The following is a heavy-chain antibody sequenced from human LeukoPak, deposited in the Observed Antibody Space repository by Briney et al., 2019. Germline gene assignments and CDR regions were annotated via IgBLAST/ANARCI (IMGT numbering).Heavy chain of an antibody. CDR1: GYTFTGYY. CDR2: LNPNSGDT. J-gene: IGHJ4*02. CDR3: AREWNCSGGSCLDY. Sequence: ASVKVSCKASGYTFTGYYIHWVRQAPGRGLEWMGWLNPNSGDTKYAQKFQGRVTMTGDTYSSTAYMELYSLRSDDTAVLYCAREWNCSGGSCLDYWGQGTLVTVSS. D-gene: IGHD2-15*01. V-gene: IGHV1-2*02.